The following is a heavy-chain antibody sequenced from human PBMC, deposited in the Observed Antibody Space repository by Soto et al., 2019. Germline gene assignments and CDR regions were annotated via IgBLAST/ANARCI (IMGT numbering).Heavy chain of an antibody. CDR2: IKPDGSEV. Sequence: EVQLVESGGGLVLPGGSPRLSCEASGFIFSSSWMTWVRQAPGKGLEWVANIKPDGSEVYYADRVKDRFTISRDNARNSLYLQMNNLRAEDTAVYYCARESLLKSIAIFGYFYYAMDVWGQGTTVIVSS. J-gene: IGHJ6*02. CDR1: GFIFSSSW. D-gene: IGHD3-3*01. CDR3: ARESLLKSIAIFGYFYYAMDV. V-gene: IGHV3-7*03.